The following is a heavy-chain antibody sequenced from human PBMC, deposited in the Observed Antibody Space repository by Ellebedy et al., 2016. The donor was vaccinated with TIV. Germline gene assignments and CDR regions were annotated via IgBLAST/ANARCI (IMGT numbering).Heavy chain of an antibody. J-gene: IGHJ4*03. D-gene: IGHD2-21*01. V-gene: IGHV3-13*01. CDR3: ARVRFGDTAVNY. CDR1: GFTFSSYD. CDR2: IGTAGDT. Sequence: GGSLRLSCAASGFTFSSYDMHWVRQGTGKGLEWVSAIGTAGDTYYPGYVKGRFTSSRENAKNSLYLQITSLRAEDTAVYYCARVRFGDTAVNYWGKGTLVTVSS.